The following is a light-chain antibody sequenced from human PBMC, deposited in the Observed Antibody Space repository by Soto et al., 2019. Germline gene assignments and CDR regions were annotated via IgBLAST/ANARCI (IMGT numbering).Light chain of an antibody. CDR2: GAS. V-gene: IGKV3-15*01. CDR1: QSLRSD. J-gene: IGKJ5*01. Sequence: EIIMTQSPATLSVSPGESATLSCRASQSLRSDLAWYQQKPGQAPRLLIYGASTRVTDIPARFSGSGSGTGLTLTISSLQSEDFAVYYCHQYNNWPPITFGQGTRLEIK. CDR3: HQYNNWPPIT.